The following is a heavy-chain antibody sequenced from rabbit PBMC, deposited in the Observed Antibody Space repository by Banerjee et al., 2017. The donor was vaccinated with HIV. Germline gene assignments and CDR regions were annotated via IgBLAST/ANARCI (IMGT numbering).Heavy chain of an antibody. J-gene: IGHJ6*01. V-gene: IGHV1S45*01. CDR1: GFDFSSSSW. Sequence: QEQLVESGGGLVQPGGSLKLSCKASGFDFSSSSWICWVRQAPGKGLEWIACINTISGNTVYATWAKGRFTISKASWTTVTLQMTSLTAADTATYFCARAGLVVVIDGMDLWGPGTLVTVS. D-gene: IGHD8-1*01. CDR2: INTISGNT. CDR3: ARAGLVVVIDGMDL.